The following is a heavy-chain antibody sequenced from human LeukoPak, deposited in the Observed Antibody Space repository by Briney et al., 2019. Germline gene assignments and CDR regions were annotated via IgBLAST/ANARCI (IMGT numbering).Heavy chain of an antibody. CDR2: IYYSGST. Sequence: SETLSLTCTVSGGSISSYYWSWIRQPPGKGLEWIGYIYYSGSTNYNPSLKSRVTISVDTSKNQFSLKLSSVTAADTAVYYCARLYPDLITFGGVIVLHFDYWGQGTLVTVSS. CDR1: GGSISSYY. J-gene: IGHJ4*02. D-gene: IGHD3-16*02. CDR3: ARLYPDLITFGGVIVLHFDY. V-gene: IGHV4-59*01.